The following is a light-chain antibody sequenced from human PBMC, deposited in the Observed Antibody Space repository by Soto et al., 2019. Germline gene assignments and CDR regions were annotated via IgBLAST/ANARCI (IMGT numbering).Light chain of an antibody. CDR1: QSVGDTY. CDR3: QHYDRAPMWT. Sequence: EIVLTQSPGTLSLSPGERATLSCRASQSVGDTYLAWYQQKPGQAPRLLMYSTSIRATGIPDRFSGSGSGTDFNLTISRLDPEDFAVYYCQHYDRAPMWTFGQGTKVDIK. V-gene: IGKV3-20*01. J-gene: IGKJ1*01. CDR2: STS.